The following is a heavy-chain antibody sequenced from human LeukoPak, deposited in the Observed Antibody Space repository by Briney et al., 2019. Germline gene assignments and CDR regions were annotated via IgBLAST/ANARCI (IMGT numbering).Heavy chain of an antibody. CDR3: ARDMWRSYYFDY. J-gene: IGHJ4*02. V-gene: IGHV3-48*03. CDR2: ISSSGSTI. D-gene: IGHD2-21*01. Sequence: QPGGSLRLSCAASGFTFSGYEMNWVRQAPGKGLEWVSYISSSGSTIYYADSVKGRFTISRDNAKNSLYLQMNSLRAEDTAVYYCARDMWRSYYFDYWGQGTLVTVSS. CDR1: GFTFSGYE.